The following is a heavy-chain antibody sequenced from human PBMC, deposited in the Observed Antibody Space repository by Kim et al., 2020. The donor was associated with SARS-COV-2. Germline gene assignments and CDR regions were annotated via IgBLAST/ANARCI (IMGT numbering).Heavy chain of an antibody. Sequence: SETLSLTCAVYGGSFSGYYWSWIRQPPGKGLEWIGEINHSGSTNYNPSLKSRVTISVDTSKNQFSLKLSSVTAADTAVYYCARDNGEGGLWFGEFGGYYYGMDVWGQGTTVTVSS. CDR1: GGSFSGYY. V-gene: IGHV4-34*01. J-gene: IGHJ6*02. CDR3: ARDNGEGGLWFGEFGGYYYGMDV. D-gene: IGHD3-10*01. CDR2: INHSGST.